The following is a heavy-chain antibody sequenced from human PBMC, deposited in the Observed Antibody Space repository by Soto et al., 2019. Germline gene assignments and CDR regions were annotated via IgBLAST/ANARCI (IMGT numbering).Heavy chain of an antibody. CDR3: ARGPGRYYDSSGYYQYYYYYYGMDV. CDR2: IYYSGST. V-gene: IGHV4-31*03. D-gene: IGHD3-22*01. Sequence: TLSLTCTVSGGSISSGGYYWSWIRQHPGKGLEWIGYIYYSGSTYYNPSLKSRVTISVDTSKNQFSLKLSSVTAADAAVYYCARGPGRYYDSSGYYQYYYYYYGMDVWGQGTTVTVSS. CDR1: GGSISSGGYY. J-gene: IGHJ6*02.